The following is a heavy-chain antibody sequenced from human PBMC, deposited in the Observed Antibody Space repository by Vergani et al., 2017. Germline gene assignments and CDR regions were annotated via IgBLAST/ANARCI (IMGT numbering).Heavy chain of an antibody. D-gene: IGHD3-10*01. CDR3: AKAGSVTSGSLEYNYYMDL. J-gene: IGHJ6*03. V-gene: IGHV3-30*02. CDR2: IRYDGSNK. Sequence: QVQLVESGGGLVQPGGSLRLSCAASGFTFSSYGMHWVRQAPGKGLEWVAFIRYDGSNKYYADSVKGRFTISRDNSKNTLDLQMNSLRTQDTAVYYCAKAGSVTSGSLEYNYYMDLWGKGTTGTVS. CDR1: GFTFSSYG.